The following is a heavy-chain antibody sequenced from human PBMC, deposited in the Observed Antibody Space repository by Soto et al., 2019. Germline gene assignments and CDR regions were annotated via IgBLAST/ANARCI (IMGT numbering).Heavy chain of an antibody. J-gene: IGHJ6*02. CDR3: GNHGYYDNSGYSCYYYGLDA. CDR2: ITGSGGST. Sequence: PGGSLRLSCAASGFRFPSYAMSWVRQAPGKGLEWVSSITGSGGSTYYADSVKGRFTISRDNSKNTLFPQMNSLRAEDTAVYYCGNHGYYDNSGYSCYYYGLDAWGQWTTVTVSS. CDR1: GFRFPSYA. D-gene: IGHD3-22*01. V-gene: IGHV3-23*01.